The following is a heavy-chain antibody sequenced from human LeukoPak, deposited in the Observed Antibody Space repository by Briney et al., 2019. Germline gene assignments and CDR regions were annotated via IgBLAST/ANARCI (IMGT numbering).Heavy chain of an antibody. CDR1: GFTFSSYS. CDR3: ARLDIDAFDI. J-gene: IGHJ3*02. D-gene: IGHD2-15*01. CDR2: ISSSGSTI. V-gene: IGHV3-48*04. Sequence: GGSLRLSCAASGFTFSSYSMNWVRQAPGKGLEWVSYISSSGSTIYYADSVKGRFTISRDNAKNSLYLQMNSLRAEDTAVYYCARLDIDAFDIWGQGTMVTVSS.